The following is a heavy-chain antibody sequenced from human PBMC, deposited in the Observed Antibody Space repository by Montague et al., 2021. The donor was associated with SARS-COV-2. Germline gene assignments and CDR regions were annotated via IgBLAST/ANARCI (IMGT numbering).Heavy chain of an antibody. D-gene: IGHD2-15*01. CDR3: ARWGGLVVAGYYFDY. V-gene: IGHV3-53*05. Sequence: SLRLSCAVSGFTVSNNYMNWVRQAPGKGLEWVSVLYSDGPTYYADSVKGRFTISRDDSSNTVYLQMNSLRAEDTAVYCCARWGGLVVAGYYFDYWGQGTLVTVSS. CDR1: GFTVSNNY. J-gene: IGHJ4*02. CDR2: LYSDGPT.